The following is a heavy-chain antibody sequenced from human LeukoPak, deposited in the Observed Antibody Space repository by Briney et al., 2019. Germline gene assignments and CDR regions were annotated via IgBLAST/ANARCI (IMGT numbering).Heavy chain of an antibody. CDR3: ARVGSSFPRRYFDL. CDR2: IYTSGST. Sequence: SETLSLTCTVSGGSISSGSYYWSWIRQPAGKGLEWIGRIYTSGSTNYNPSLKSRVTISVDTSKNQFSLKLSSVTAADTAVYYCARVGSSFPRRYFDLWGRGTLVTVSS. D-gene: IGHD6-6*01. V-gene: IGHV4-61*02. CDR1: GGSISSGSYY. J-gene: IGHJ2*01.